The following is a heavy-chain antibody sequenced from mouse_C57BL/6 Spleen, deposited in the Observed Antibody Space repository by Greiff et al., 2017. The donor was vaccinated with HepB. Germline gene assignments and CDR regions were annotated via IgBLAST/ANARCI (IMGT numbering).Heavy chain of an antibody. V-gene: IGHV1-82*01. J-gene: IGHJ2*01. CDR3: APIGNYYECHFDY. CDR2: IYPGDGDT. D-gene: IGHD1-1*01. CDR1: GYAFSSSW. Sequence: VQLLQSGPELVKPGASVKISCKASGYAFSSSWMNWVKQRPGKGLEWIGRIYPGDGDTNYNGKFKGKATLTADKSSSTAYMQLSSLTSEDSAVYFCAPIGNYYECHFDYWGQGTTLTVSS.